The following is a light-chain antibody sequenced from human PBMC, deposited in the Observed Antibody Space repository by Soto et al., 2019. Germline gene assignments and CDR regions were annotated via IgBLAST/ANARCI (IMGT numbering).Light chain of an antibody. V-gene: IGLV1-47*01. CDR1: SSNIGSNY. J-gene: IGLJ3*02. CDR3: ATWDASLSGWV. CDR2: KND. Sequence: QSVVSQPPSASGTPGQRVTISCSGISSNIGSNYVYWYQQFPGTDPKLLIFKNDQRPSGVPDRFSGSKSGTSASLAISGLRSEDEADYYCATWDASLSGWVFGGGTKLTVL.